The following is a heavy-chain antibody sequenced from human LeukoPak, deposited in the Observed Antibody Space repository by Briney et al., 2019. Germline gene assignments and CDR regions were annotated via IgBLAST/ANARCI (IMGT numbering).Heavy chain of an antibody. V-gene: IGHV3-33*01. D-gene: IGHD6-13*01. CDR3: ARDRGSRWFGPIDY. J-gene: IGHJ4*02. Sequence: GRSLRLSCAASGFTFSNYGMHWVRQAPGKGLEWVAVIWNDGNNDYHADSVKGRFTISRDNSKNTLFLQMNSLRAEDTAVYYCARDRGSRWFGPIDYWGLGTLVSVSS. CDR2: IWNDGNND. CDR1: GFTFSNYG.